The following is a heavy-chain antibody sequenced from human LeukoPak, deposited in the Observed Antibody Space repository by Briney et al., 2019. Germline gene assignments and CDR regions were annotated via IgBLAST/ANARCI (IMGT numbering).Heavy chain of an antibody. J-gene: IGHJ5*02. CDR1: GGSFSGYY. CDR2: IYYSGST. D-gene: IGHD2-2*01. V-gene: IGHV4-34*01. CDR3: ARTFQRGDIVVVPAASPPRRNWFDP. Sequence: SETLSLTCAVYGGSFSGYYWSWIRQPPGKGLEWIGSIYYSGSTYYNPSLKSRVTISVDTSKNQFSLKLSSVTAADTAVYYCARTFQRGDIVVVPAASPPRRNWFDPWGQGTLVTVSS.